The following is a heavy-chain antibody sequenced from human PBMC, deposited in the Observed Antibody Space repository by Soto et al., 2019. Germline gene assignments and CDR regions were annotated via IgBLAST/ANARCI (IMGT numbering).Heavy chain of an antibody. Sequence: PGGSLRLSCAASGFTVSSNYMSWVRQAPGKGLEWVSIIYSDGSTYYADSVKGRFTISRDNSKNTLYLQMNSLRAEDTAVYYCATVGTDHSYYFDYWGQGTLVTVSS. V-gene: IGHV3-53*01. CDR1: GFTVSSNY. CDR3: ATVGTDHSYYFDY. J-gene: IGHJ4*02. CDR2: IYSDGST. D-gene: IGHD2-8*02.